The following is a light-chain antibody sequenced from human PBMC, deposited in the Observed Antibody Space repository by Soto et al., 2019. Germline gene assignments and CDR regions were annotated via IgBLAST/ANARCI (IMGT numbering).Light chain of an antibody. Sequence: EIVLTQSPAILSLSPGERATLSCRSSRTVDTYLAWYQQKPGQAPRLLIYGSSKRATGIPARFSGSGSGTDFSLTISSLETEDFAIYYCQQRTNGPPLFTFGPGTKVDIK. V-gene: IGKV3-11*01. CDR3: QQRTNGPPLFT. CDR2: GSS. J-gene: IGKJ3*01. CDR1: RTVDTY.